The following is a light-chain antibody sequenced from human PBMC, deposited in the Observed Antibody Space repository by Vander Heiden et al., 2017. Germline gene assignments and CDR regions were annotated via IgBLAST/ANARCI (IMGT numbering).Light chain of an antibody. J-gene: IGKJ5*01. CDR3: QQYDNWPPT. CDR1: QDISNN. CDR2: GAS. V-gene: IGKV3-15*01. Sequence: EIVLTPSPSTLSVSPGERATLSCRASQDISNNLTWYQQKPGQAPKLLIYGASTRATGIPARFSGSGSGTEFTLTISSLQSEDFAIYYCQQYDNWPPTFGQGTQLEIK.